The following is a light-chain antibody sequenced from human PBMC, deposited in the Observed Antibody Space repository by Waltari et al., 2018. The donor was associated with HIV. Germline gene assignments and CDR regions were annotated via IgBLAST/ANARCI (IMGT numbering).Light chain of an antibody. CDR1: QGISSY. J-gene: IGKJ3*01. Sequence: DIQLTQSPSFLSASFGDRVTITCRASQGISSYLAWYQQKPGKAPKLLIYAASTLQSGVPSRFSGSGSGTEFTLTISSLQPEDFATYYCQQLNSYPPFTFGPGTKVDIK. CDR3: QQLNSYPPFT. CDR2: AAS. V-gene: IGKV1-9*01.